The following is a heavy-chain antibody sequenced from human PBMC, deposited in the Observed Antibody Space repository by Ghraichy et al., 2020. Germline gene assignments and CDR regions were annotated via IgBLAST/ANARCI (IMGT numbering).Heavy chain of an antibody. CDR2: IYYSGST. J-gene: IGHJ2*01. CDR1: GGSISSYY. D-gene: IGHD6-19*01. Sequence: SQTLSLTCTVSGGSISSYYWSWIRQPPGKGLEWIGYIYYSGSTNYNPSLKSRVTISVDTSKNQFSLKLSSVTAADTAVYYCARVNPAGTANRGFWYFDLWGRGTLVTVSS. CDR3: ARVNPAGTANRGFWYFDL. V-gene: IGHV4-59*01.